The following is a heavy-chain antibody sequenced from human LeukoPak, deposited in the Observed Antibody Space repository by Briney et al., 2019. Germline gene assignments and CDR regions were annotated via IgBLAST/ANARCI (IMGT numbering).Heavy chain of an antibody. Sequence: PSETLSLTCSVAGDSISSSSHYWGWIRQPPGKGLEWIGSIFYSGRTYYTPSLKSRVTMSLGTSKNQFSLRLTSVTAADTAVYYCARQIAVVEPTDPNWFDSWGQGTLVTVSS. J-gene: IGHJ5*01. V-gene: IGHV4-39*07. CDR1: GDSISSSSHY. CDR2: IFYSGRT. D-gene: IGHD2-21*01. CDR3: ARQIAVVEPTDPNWFDS.